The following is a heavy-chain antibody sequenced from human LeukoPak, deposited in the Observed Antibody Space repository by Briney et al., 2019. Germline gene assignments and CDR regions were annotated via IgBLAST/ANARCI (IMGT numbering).Heavy chain of an antibody. CDR1: GFTFSRYW. Sequence: GGSLRLSCAASGFTFSRYWMHWVRQAPGKGLVWISHINTDGSGTDYADSVKGRFIIFRDNAKNTVYLQMNSLRAEDTAVYYCARDLMTTNWFDPWGQGTLVTVSS. CDR2: INTDGSGT. D-gene: IGHD4-11*01. CDR3: ARDLMTTNWFDP. J-gene: IGHJ5*02. V-gene: IGHV3-74*01.